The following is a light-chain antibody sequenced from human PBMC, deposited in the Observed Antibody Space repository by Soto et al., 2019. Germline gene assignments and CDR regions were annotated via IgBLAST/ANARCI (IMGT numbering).Light chain of an antibody. Sequence: QSVLTQPPSASGTPGQRVTISCSGSTSNIGSRTVNWYQQLPGTAPKLLISSDNQRPSGVPDRFSASKSGTSASLAISGLQSEDEAEYYCAAWDDSLNGHVVFGGGTKLTVL. CDR1: TSNIGSRT. CDR3: AAWDDSLNGHVV. J-gene: IGLJ2*01. CDR2: SDN. V-gene: IGLV1-44*01.